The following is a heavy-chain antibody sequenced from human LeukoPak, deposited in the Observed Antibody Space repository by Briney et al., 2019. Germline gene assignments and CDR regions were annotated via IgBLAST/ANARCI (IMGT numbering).Heavy chain of an antibody. CDR3: ARDYGDYGYDY. CDR2: ISSSSSTI. J-gene: IGHJ4*02. Sequence: PGGSLRLSCAASGFTFSSYSMNWVRQAPGKGLEWVSYISSSSSTIYYADSVKGRFTISRDNAKNSLYLQMNSLRAEDTAVYYCARDYGDYGYDYWGQGTLVTVSS. V-gene: IGHV3-48*04. D-gene: IGHD4-17*01. CDR1: GFTFSSYS.